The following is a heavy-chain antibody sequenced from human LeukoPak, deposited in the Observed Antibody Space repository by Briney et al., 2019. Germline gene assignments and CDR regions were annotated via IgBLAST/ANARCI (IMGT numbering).Heavy chain of an antibody. CDR1: GYTFTSYG. D-gene: IGHD3-22*01. J-gene: IGHJ6*02. CDR2: ISAYNGNT. V-gene: IGHV1-18*01. Sequence: ASVKVSCKASGYTFTSYGISWVRQAPGQGLEWRGGISAYNGNTNYAQKLQGRVTMTTDTSTSTAYMELRSLRSDDTAVYYCARDYKYYYDSSGYYWGDYYYYGMDVWGQGTTVTVSS. CDR3: ARDYKYYYDSSGYYWGDYYYYGMDV.